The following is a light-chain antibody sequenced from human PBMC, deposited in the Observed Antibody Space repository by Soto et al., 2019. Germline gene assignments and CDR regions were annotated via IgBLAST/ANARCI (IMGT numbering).Light chain of an antibody. J-gene: IGKJ1*01. Sequence: EIMMTQSPDTLSVSPGERATLSCRASQSVSGNLALYQQNPGQAPRLLIYGASPRATGIPARFSGSGSGAEFPLTLDSLQSEDFGVCYCQQYSSWPRTFGQGTKVEIK. CDR3: QQYSSWPRT. CDR2: GAS. CDR1: QSVSGN. V-gene: IGKV3-15*01.